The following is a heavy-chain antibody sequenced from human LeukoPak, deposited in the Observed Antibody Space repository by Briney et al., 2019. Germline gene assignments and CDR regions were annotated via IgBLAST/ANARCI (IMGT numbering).Heavy chain of an antibody. J-gene: IGHJ6*03. CDR2: IYTSGST. CDR3: ARDSHYGDYTRYYYYYMDV. Sequence: SETLSLTCTVSGGSISSYYWSWIRQPAGKGLEWIGRIYTSGSTNYNPSLKSRVTMSVDTSKNQFSLKLSSVTAADTAVYYCARDSHYGDYTRYYYYYMDVWGKGTTVTVSS. CDR1: GGSISSYY. V-gene: IGHV4-4*07. D-gene: IGHD4-17*01.